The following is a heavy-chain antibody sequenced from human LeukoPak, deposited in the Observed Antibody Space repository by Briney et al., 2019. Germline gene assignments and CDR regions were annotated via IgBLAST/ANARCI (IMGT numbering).Heavy chain of an antibody. D-gene: IGHD3-22*01. V-gene: IGHV4-34*01. CDR1: GESFSGYY. Sequence: SETLSLTCAVYGESFSGYYWSWIRQPPGKGLEWIGEINHSGSTTYNPSLKSRVTISLDTSKNQFSLNLSSVTAADTAVYYCARGGSYYYDSSGHYFDYWGQGTLVTVSS. CDR2: INHSGST. CDR3: ARGGSYYYDSSGHYFDY. J-gene: IGHJ4*02.